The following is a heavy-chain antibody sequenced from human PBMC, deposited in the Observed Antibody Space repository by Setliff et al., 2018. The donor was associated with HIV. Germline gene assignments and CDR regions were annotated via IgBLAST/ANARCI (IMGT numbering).Heavy chain of an antibody. Sequence: GGSLRLSCAASGFTFSDYYMSWIRQAPGKGLEWVSYISSSGSTIYYADSVKGRFTISRDDSKNTVYLQMNSLRAEDTAVYYCARDKYVWGSYRYAFDYWGQGTLVTVSS. CDR2: ISSSGSTI. CDR3: ARDKYVWGSYRYAFDY. CDR1: GFTFSDYY. D-gene: IGHD3-16*02. V-gene: IGHV3-11*04. J-gene: IGHJ4*02.